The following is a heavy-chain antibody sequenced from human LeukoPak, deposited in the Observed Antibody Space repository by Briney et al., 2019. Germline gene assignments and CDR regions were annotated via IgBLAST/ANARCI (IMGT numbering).Heavy chain of an antibody. CDR2: ISGSGGST. D-gene: IGHD2-2*01. CDR3: AKDQESIFSSTSEYYFDY. V-gene: IGHV3-23*01. CDR1: GFTFSSYA. J-gene: IGHJ4*02. Sequence: GGSLRLSCAASGFTFSSYAMSWVRQAPGKGLEWVSAISGSGGSTYYADSVKGRFTISRDNSKNTLYLQMNSLRAEDTAVYYCAKDQESIFSSTSEYYFDYWGQGTLVTVSS.